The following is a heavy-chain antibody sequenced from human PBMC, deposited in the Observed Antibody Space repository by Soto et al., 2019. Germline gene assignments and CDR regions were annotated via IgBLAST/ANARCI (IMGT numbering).Heavy chain of an antibody. CDR1: GGSISGGGYY. CDR2: IHYSGTT. Sequence: QVQLQESGPGLVEPSQTLSLTCTVSGGSISGGGYYWSWIRQHPGKGLEWIGYIHYSGTTYYNPSLKSRLPISFDTSKPQFSLKLSSVTAADTAVYYRARAWTATAGWANWFDLWGQGTLVTVSS. V-gene: IGHV4-31*03. CDR3: ARAWTATAGWANWFDL. J-gene: IGHJ5*02. D-gene: IGHD6-13*01.